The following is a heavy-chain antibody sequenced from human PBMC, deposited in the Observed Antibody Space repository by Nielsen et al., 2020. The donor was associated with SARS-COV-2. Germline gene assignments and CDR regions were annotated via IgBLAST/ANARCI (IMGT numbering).Heavy chain of an antibody. V-gene: IGHV1-2*02. Sequence: ASVKVSCKASGYTFTGYYIHWVRQAPGQGLEWMGWINPDSGGTDYAQKFQGRVTMTRDTSISAAYMELTRLRSDDTAVYYCARRGGLVDPNWFDPWGQGTLVTVSS. J-gene: IGHJ5*02. CDR2: INPDSGGT. CDR1: GYTFTGYY. CDR3: ARRGGLVDPNWFDP. D-gene: IGHD1-26*01.